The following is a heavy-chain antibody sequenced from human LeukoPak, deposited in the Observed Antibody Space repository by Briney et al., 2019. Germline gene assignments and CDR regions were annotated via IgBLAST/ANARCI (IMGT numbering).Heavy chain of an antibody. CDR1: GGSFSGYY. CDR2: INHSGST. V-gene: IGHV4-34*01. D-gene: IGHD3-10*01. CDR3: ARDPGKTFDY. Sequence: SETLSLTCAVYGGSFSGYYRSWIRQPPGKGLEWIGEINHSGSTNYNPSLKSRVTISVDTSKNQFSLKLSSVTAADTAVYYCARDPGKTFDYWGQGTLVTVSS. J-gene: IGHJ4*02.